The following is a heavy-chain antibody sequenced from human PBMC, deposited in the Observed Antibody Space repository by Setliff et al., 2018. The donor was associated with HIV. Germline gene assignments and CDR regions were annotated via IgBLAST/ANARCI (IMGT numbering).Heavy chain of an antibody. CDR1: GFTFSRHG. V-gene: IGHV3-30*02. J-gene: IGHJ4*02. Sequence: PGGSLRLSCAASGFTFSRHGMYWVRQAPGKGLEWVASIRSDGSNKYYADSVTGRFTISRDDSKNTLYLKMNSLRAEDTAVYYCAKDKGQKYADYWGQGTVVTVSS. D-gene: IGHD3-10*01. CDR2: IRSDGSNK. CDR3: AKDKGQKYADY.